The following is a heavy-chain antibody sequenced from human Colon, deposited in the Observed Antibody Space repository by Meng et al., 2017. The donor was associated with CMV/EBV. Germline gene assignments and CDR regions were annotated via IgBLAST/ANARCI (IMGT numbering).Heavy chain of an antibody. Sequence: CTAFAFACSTFPMHRLPPAPGHGLVWVAFTSFEGSNQYYAVSGEVRFTISRYNSKSTVFLQMNSLRAEDTSLYYCSKSAPGKWCDPWGQGTLVTVSS. V-gene: IGHV3-30-3*02. D-gene: IGHD4-23*01. CDR3: SKSAPGKWCDP. CDR2: TSFEGSNQ. CDR1: AFACSTFP. J-gene: IGHJ5*02.